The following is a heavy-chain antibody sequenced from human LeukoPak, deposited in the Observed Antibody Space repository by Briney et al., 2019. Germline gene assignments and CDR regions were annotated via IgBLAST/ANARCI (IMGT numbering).Heavy chain of an antibody. CDR2: INLDGFT. CDR3: SRGCTTTACPSHD. J-gene: IGHJ4*02. V-gene: IGHV3-74*01. D-gene: IGHD2/OR15-2a*01. Sequence: GGSLRLSCVGSGFTFSSSWMHWVRQSPGKGLVWVSRINLDGFTAYADAVNGRSTISRDNAKNTLYLQMNSLRAEDTALYYCSRGCTTTACPSHDWGQGTLVTVSS. CDR1: GFTFSSSW.